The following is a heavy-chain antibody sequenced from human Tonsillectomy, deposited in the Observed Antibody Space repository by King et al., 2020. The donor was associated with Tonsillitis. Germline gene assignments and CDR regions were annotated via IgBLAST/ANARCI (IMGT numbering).Heavy chain of an antibody. CDR1: GGSISSYY. CDR3: ARVSSSSQWNFDL. Sequence: QLQESGPGLVKPSETLSLTCTVSGGSISSYYWSWIRQPPGAGLEWIGFIYYSGSTNYNPSLKSRVTMSVDTSKNQFSLKLSSVTAADTAVYYCARVSSSSQWNFDLWGRGTLATVSS. D-gene: IGHD6-6*01. CDR2: IYYSGST. V-gene: IGHV4-59*01. J-gene: IGHJ2*01.